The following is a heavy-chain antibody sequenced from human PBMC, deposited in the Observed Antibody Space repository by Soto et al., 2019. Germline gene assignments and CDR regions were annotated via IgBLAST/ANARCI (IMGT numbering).Heavy chain of an antibody. CDR1: GGSISSSNW. CDR3: AIRTTVTTRLGY. J-gene: IGHJ4*02. D-gene: IGHD4-17*01. CDR2: IYHSGST. V-gene: IGHV4-4*02. Sequence: QVQLQESGPGLVKPSGTLSLTCAVSGGSISSSNWWSWVRQPPGKGLEWIGEIYHSGSTNYNPSLNTRATIPVDKSKTHFSLKPSSVTAADTAVYYCAIRTTVTTRLGYWGQGTLVTVSS.